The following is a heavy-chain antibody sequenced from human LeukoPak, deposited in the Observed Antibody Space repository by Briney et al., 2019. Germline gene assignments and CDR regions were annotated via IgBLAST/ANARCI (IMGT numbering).Heavy chain of an antibody. CDR3: ARQGYADFSSRPFDY. CDR2: IYYSGST. D-gene: IGHD4-17*01. CDR1: GGSISSSSYY. V-gene: IGHV4-39*01. Sequence: SETLSLTCTVSGGSISSSSYYWGWIRQPPGKGLERIGSIYYSGSTYYNPSLKSRVTISVDTSKNQFSLKLSSVTAADTAVYYCARQGYADFSSRPFDYWGQGTLVTVSS. J-gene: IGHJ4*02.